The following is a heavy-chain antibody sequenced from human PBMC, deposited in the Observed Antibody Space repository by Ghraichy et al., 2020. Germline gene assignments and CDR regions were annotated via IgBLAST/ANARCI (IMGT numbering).Heavy chain of an antibody. Sequence: GGSLRLSCAASGFTFSSYSMNWVHQAPGKGLEWVSSISSSSSYIYYADSVKGRFTISRDNAKNSLYLQMNSLRAEDTAVYYCARDVVAAAEYYFDYWGQGTLVTVSS. CDR2: ISSSSSYI. J-gene: IGHJ4*02. V-gene: IGHV3-21*01. D-gene: IGHD6-13*01. CDR3: ARDVVAAAEYYFDY. CDR1: GFTFSSYS.